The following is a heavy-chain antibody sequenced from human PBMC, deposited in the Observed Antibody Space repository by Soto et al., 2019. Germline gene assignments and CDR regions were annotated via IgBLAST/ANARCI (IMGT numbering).Heavy chain of an antibody. Sequence: QVQLVESGGGVVQPGRSLRLSCAASGFRISTYALHWVRRAPGKGPEWVAILSYKGNNIHYADSVKGRFTISRDNSKNTVDLQMNSLGVEDTAMYYCAGCSSRYGGGPLEPWSDALDIWGQGTMVTVSS. CDR2: LSYKGNNI. D-gene: IGHD1-26*01. J-gene: IGHJ3*02. CDR3: AGCSSRYGGGPLEPWSDALDI. V-gene: IGHV3-30*04. CDR1: GFRISTYA.